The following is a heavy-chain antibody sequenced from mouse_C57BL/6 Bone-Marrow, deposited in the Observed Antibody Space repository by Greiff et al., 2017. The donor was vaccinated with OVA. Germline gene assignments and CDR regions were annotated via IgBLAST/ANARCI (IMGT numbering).Heavy chain of an antibody. J-gene: IGHJ2*01. CDR2: IDPSDSYT. D-gene: IGHD2-3*01. CDR3: ASGDGYYPFDY. CDR1: GYTFTSYW. Sequence: QVQLQQPGAELVRPGTSVKLSCKASGYTFTSYWMHWVKQRPGQGLEWIGVIDPSDSYTNYNQKFKGKATLTVDTSSSTAYMQLSSLTSEDSAVYYCASGDGYYPFDYWGQGTTLTVSS. V-gene: IGHV1-59*01.